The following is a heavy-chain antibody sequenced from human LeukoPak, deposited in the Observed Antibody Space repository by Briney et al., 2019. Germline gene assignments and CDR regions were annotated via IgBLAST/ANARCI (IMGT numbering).Heavy chain of an antibody. J-gene: IGHJ4*02. CDR2: VSKSDGTT. CDR1: GFTFTTYA. V-gene: IGHV3-23*01. D-gene: IGHD3-3*01. Sequence: PGGSLRLSCAASGFTFTTYAMSWVRQAPGKGLEWVSSVSKSDGTTYYADPVKGRLTISRDNSKNTLHLQMNSLRAEDTAVYYCARGVPYDSWSGPHYSDYWGQGTLVTVSS. CDR3: ARGVPYDSWSGPHYSDY.